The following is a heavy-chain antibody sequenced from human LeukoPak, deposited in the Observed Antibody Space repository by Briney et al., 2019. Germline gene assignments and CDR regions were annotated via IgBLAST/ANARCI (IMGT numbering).Heavy chain of an antibody. Sequence: ASVKVSCKASGYTFTSYYMHWVRQAPGQGLEWMGWINPNSGGTSYAQKFQGRVTMTRDTSISTAYMELSRLRSDDTAVYYCARDDYDSSGQFDYWGQGTLVTVSS. CDR1: GYTFTSYY. V-gene: IGHV1-2*02. CDR2: INPNSGGT. J-gene: IGHJ4*02. CDR3: ARDDYDSSGQFDY. D-gene: IGHD3-22*01.